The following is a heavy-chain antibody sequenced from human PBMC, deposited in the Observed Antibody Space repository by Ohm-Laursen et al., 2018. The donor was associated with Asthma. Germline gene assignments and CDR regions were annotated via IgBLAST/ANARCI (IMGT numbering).Heavy chain of an antibody. CDR3: AKDASWYYDFWSGYYIDY. D-gene: IGHD3-3*01. Sequence: SLRLSCAASGFTFSSYAMSWVRQAPGKGLEWVSAISGSGGSTYYADSVKGRFTISRDNSKNTLYLQMNSLRAEDTAVYYCAKDASWYYDFWSGYYIDYWGQGTLVTVSS. CDR2: ISGSGGST. CDR1: GFTFSSYA. V-gene: IGHV3-23*01. J-gene: IGHJ4*02.